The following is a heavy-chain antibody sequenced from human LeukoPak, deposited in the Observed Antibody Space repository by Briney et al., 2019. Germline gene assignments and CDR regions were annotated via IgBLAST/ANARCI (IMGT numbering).Heavy chain of an antibody. Sequence: PSETLSLTCAVYGGSFSGYYWSWIRQPPGKGLEWIGEINHSGSTNYNPSLKSRVTISVDTSENQFSLKLSSVTAADTAVYYCARGLKGHLLTKGYNWNGTGVFDYWGQGTLVTVSS. J-gene: IGHJ4*02. CDR1: GGSFSGYY. CDR2: INHSGST. D-gene: IGHD1-1*01. V-gene: IGHV4-34*01. CDR3: ARGLKGHLLTKGYNWNGTGVFDY.